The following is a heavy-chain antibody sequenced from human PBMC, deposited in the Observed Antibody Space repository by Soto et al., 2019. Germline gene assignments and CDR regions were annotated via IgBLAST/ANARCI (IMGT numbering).Heavy chain of an antibody. Sequence: SETLSLTCTVSGVSISGYYWIWIRQPPGKGLEWIGYMYKTGSTVYNPSFKSRVTISVDTSKNQFSLKLNSVTAADTAVYYCARDLWGYCGTDCYPLDVWGQGTTVTVSS. J-gene: IGHJ6*02. CDR1: GVSISGYY. CDR3: ARDLWGYCGTDCYPLDV. D-gene: IGHD2-21*02. V-gene: IGHV4-59*01. CDR2: MYKTGST.